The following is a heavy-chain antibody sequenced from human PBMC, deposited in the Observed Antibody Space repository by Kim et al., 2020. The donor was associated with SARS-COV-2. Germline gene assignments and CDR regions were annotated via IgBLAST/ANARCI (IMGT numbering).Heavy chain of an antibody. V-gene: IGHV3-30*04. CDR3: ARGADDYPDY. CDR1: GFTFSSYA. CDR2: ISYDGSNK. J-gene: IGHJ4*02. D-gene: IGHD4-17*01. Sequence: GGSLRLSCAASGFTFSSYAMHWVRQAPGKGLEWVAVISYDGSNKYYADSVKGRFTISRDNSKNTLYLQMNSLRAEDTAVYYCARGADDYPDYWGQGTLVT.